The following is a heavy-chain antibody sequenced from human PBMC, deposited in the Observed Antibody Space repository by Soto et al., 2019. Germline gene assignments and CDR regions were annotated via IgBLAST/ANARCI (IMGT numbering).Heavy chain of an antibody. CDR2: ISTGGTYL. D-gene: IGHD2-2*01. CDR3: VKGGEDITSPYGMDV. V-gene: IGHV3-21*06. Sequence: KAGGSLRLSCVASGFSFRPHTLVWVRQAPGKGLEWVSYISTGGTYLEYAHSVKGRFTISRDDAADSVFLQMNSLKGDDTAVYYCVKGGEDITSPYGMDVWGQGTTVTVSS. CDR1: GFSFRPHT. J-gene: IGHJ6*02.